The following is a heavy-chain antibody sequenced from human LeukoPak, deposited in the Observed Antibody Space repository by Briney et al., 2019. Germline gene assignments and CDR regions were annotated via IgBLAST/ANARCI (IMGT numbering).Heavy chain of an antibody. CDR2: ISGSGGST. J-gene: IGHJ4*02. Sequence: GGSLRLSCAASGFTFSDYAMSWVRQAPGKGLEWVSAISGSGGSTYYADSVRGRFTTSRDNSKNTLWLQMNSLRAEDTAVYYCARWPAYSYFDFWGQGTLVTVSS. V-gene: IGHV3-23*01. CDR3: ARWPAYSYFDF. D-gene: IGHD2-15*01. CDR1: GFTFSDYA.